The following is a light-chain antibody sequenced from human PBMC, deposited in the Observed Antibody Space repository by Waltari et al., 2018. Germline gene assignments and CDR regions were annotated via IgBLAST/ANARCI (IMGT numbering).Light chain of an antibody. Sequence: QSALTPPASVSGSPGQSITISCTGTSTDVGGYDYVSWYQQHPGKAPRPTIFDVSQRPSGGSNRFSGSKSGNTSALSISGLQAEDEADYSCSSYTSSTTSYVFGTGTKVTVL. CDR3: SSYTSSTTSYV. V-gene: IGLV2-14*01. J-gene: IGLJ1*01. CDR1: STDVGGYDY. CDR2: DVS.